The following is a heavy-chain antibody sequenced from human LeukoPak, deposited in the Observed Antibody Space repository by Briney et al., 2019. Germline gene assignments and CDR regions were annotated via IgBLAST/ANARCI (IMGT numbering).Heavy chain of an antibody. CDR1: GGSISSYY. J-gene: IGHJ4*02. D-gene: IGHD3-22*01. CDR3: ARQGGGYYYDSSGYYWKGFDY. V-gene: IGHV4-59*08. CDR2: IYYSGST. Sequence: SETLSLTCTVSGGSISSYYWSWIRQPPGKGLEWIGYIYYSGSTNYNPSLKSRVTISVDTSKNQFSLKLSSVTAADTAVYYCARQGGGYYYDSSGYYWKGFDYWGQGTLVTVSS.